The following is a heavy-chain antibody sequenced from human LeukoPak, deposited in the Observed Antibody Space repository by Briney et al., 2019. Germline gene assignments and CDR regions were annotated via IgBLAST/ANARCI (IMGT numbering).Heavy chain of an antibody. J-gene: IGHJ4*02. D-gene: IGHD1-7*01. CDR2: IKQDGSEK. V-gene: IGHV3-7*01. CDR3: ARVGWNLFDY. Sequence: GGSLRLSCAASGFTFNNAWMSWVRQAPGKGLEWVANIKQDGSEKYYVDSVKGRFTISRDNAKNSLYLQMNSLRAGDTAVYYCARVGWNLFDYWGQGTLVTVSS. CDR1: GFTFNNAW.